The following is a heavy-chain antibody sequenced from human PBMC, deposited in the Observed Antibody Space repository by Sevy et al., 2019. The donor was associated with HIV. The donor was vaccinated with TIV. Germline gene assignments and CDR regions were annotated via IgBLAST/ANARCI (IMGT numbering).Heavy chain of an antibody. V-gene: IGHV1-24*01. CDR1: GYTLSQLS. J-gene: IGHJ4*02. CDR2: FDPEDGRT. Sequence: ASVKVSCKVSGYTLSQLSMHWVRQAPGKGLEWVGTFDPEDGRTIYAQKFQGRVTMTEDTSTDTAYMELNSLNSEDTAVYYCATTKDYYDSSGYPFDYWGQGTQVIVSS. CDR3: ATTKDYYDSSGYPFDY. D-gene: IGHD3-22*01.